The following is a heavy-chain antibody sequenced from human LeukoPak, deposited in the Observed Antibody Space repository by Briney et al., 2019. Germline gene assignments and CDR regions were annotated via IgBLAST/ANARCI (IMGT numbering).Heavy chain of an antibody. D-gene: IGHD6-19*01. J-gene: IGHJ4*02. Sequence: SETLSLTCAVYGGSFSGFYWSWIRQPPGKGLEWIGEINHSGSTNYNPSLKSRVTTSVDTSKNQFSLKLSSVTAADTAVYYCARSGYSSGWSFDYWGQGTLVTVSS. V-gene: IGHV4-34*01. CDR3: ARSGYSSGWSFDY. CDR1: GGSFSGFY. CDR2: INHSGST.